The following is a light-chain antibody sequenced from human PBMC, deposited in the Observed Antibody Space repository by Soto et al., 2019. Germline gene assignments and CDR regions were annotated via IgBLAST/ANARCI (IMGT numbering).Light chain of an antibody. CDR3: QHSYSTPT. CDR2: AAS. V-gene: IGKV1-39*01. CDR1: QSISSY. J-gene: IGKJ2*01. Sequence: DIQMTQSPSSLSASVGDRVTITCRASQSISSYLNWYQQKPGKAPKLLIYAASSLQSGVPSRFSGSGSGTAFTLTISSLQPEDFATYYCQHSYSTPTFGQGTKLEIK.